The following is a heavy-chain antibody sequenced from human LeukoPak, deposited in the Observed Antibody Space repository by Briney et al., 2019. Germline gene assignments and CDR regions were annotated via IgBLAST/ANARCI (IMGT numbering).Heavy chain of an antibody. CDR1: GGSISSYY. D-gene: IGHD4-17*01. CDR2: IYYSGST. CDR3: ARFRYGDYRLDY. J-gene: IGHJ4*02. V-gene: IGHV4-59*01. Sequence: SETLSLTCTVSGGSISSYYWSWIRQPPGKGLEWIGYIYYSGSTNYNPSLKSRATISVDTSKNQFSLKLSSVTAADTAVYYYARFRYGDYRLDYWGQGTLVTVSS.